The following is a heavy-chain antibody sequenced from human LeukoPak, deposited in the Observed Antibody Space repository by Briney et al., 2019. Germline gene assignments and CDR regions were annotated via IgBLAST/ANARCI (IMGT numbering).Heavy chain of an antibody. V-gene: IGHV3-9*01. CDR1: GFTFDDYA. CDR3: AKADYGDYDGDYYYYGMDV. Sequence: GGSLRLSCAASGFTFDDYAMHWVRQAPGKGLEWVSGISWNSGSIGYADSVKGRFTISRDNAKNSLYLQMNSLRAEDTALYYCAKADYGDYDGDYYYYGMDVWGQGTTVTVSS. CDR2: ISWNSGSI. J-gene: IGHJ6*02. D-gene: IGHD4-17*01.